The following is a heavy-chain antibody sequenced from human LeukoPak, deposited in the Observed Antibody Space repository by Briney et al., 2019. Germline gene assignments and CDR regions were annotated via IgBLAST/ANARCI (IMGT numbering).Heavy chain of an antibody. CDR3: ARETMNDAFGI. J-gene: IGHJ3*02. CDR1: GFTVSTNY. Sequence: GGSLRLSCAASGFTVSTNYMNWVRQAPGKGLEWVSVIYSGGSTYYADSVKGRFTISRDNSKNTLYLQMNSLRAEDTAVYYCARETMNDAFGIWGQGTMVTVSS. V-gene: IGHV3-53*01. CDR2: IYSGGST. D-gene: IGHD3-22*01.